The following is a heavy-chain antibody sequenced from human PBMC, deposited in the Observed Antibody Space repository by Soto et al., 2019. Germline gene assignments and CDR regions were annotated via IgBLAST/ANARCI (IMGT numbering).Heavy chain of an antibody. D-gene: IGHD2-21*01. J-gene: IGHJ6*02. CDR3: AASCVACGGFNYYGMDV. Sequence: SETLSLTCTVSGGSINSGGYYWSWIRQHPGKGLEWIGYIYYSESTFYNPSLKSRVTISVDTSKNQFSLKLSSVTAADTAVYYCAASCVACGGFNYYGMDVWGQGTTVT. CDR1: GGSINSGGYY. V-gene: IGHV4-31*03. CDR2: IYYSEST.